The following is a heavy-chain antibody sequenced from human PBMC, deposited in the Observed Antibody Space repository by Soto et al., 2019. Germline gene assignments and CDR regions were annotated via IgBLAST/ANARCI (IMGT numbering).Heavy chain of an antibody. Sequence: SGPTLVNPTQTLTLTCTFSGFSLSTSGMCVSWIRQPPGKALEWLALIDWDDDKYYSTSLKTRLTISKDTSKNQVVLTMTNMDPVDTATYYCARLLRRGYSGYDQYYGMDVWGQGTTVTVSS. CDR3: ARLLRRGYSGYDQYYGMDV. D-gene: IGHD5-12*01. V-gene: IGHV2-70*01. CDR1: GFSLSTSGMC. J-gene: IGHJ6*02. CDR2: IDWDDDK.